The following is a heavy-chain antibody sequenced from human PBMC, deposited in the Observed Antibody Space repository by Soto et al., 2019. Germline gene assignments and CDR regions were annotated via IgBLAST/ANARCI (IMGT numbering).Heavy chain of an antibody. J-gene: IGHJ5*02. D-gene: IGHD3-9*01. CDR2: IYFDGSYK. CDR1: GFTFNSYG. V-gene: IGHV3-33*01. CDR3: ARDRDILTGWPIFDP. Sequence: GGSLRLSCAASGFTFNSYGMHWVRQAPGKGLEWVAVIYFDGSYKYYADSVKGRFTISRDSSKNTLYLQMNSLRAEDTAVYYCARDRDILTGWPIFDPWGQGTLVTVSS.